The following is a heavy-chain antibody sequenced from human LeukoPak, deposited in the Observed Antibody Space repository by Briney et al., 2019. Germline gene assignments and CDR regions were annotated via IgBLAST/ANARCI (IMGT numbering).Heavy chain of an antibody. Sequence: GESLKISCKGSGYRFTSYWIGWVRQVPGKGLEWMGIIYPGDSDTRYSPSFQGQVPISADKAISTAYLQWSSLKASDTAMYYCARHPYYGGNSGSRAFDIWGQGTMVTVSS. V-gene: IGHV5-51*01. D-gene: IGHD4-23*01. CDR1: GYRFTSYW. J-gene: IGHJ3*02. CDR2: IYPGDSDT. CDR3: ARHPYYGGNSGSRAFDI.